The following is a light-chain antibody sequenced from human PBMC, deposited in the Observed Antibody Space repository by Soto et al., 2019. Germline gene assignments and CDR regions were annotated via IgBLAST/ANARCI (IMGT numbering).Light chain of an antibody. V-gene: IGKV3-20*01. CDR2: GAS. CDR1: QSVSSSY. Sequence: EIVLTQSPGTLSLSPGERATLSCRASQSVSSSYLAWYQQRPGQAPRLLIYGASNRATGIPDRFSGSGSGTDFTLTISRLDPEDFAVYYCQQYGSSPSWTFGQGTKVRIK. J-gene: IGKJ1*01. CDR3: QQYGSSPSWT.